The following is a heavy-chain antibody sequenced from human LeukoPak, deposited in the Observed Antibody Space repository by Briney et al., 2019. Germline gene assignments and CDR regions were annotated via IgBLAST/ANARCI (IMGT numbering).Heavy chain of an antibody. CDR3: ASPYYDFWSGYYFEVPRNAFDI. CDR1: GYTFTSYG. Sequence: ASVKVSCKASGYTFTSYGISWVRQAPGQGLEWMGWISAYNGNTNYAQKLQGRVTMTTDTSTSTAYLELSSLRSEDTAVYYCASPYYDFWSGYYFEVPRNAFDIWGQGTMVTVSS. D-gene: IGHD3-3*01. V-gene: IGHV1-18*01. J-gene: IGHJ3*02. CDR2: ISAYNGNT.